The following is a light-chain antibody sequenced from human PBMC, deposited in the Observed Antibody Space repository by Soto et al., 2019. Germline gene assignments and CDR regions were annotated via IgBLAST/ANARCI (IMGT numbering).Light chain of an antibody. CDR2: DAS. Sequence: EIVLTQSPGTLSLSPGERATLSCRASQRISNSYLAWYQQKPGQAPRLLLYDASSRATGIPDRVSGNGSGTDFTLTISRREPKDFAVYYCQQYARPPFAFGEGTKVEIK. CDR3: QQYARPPFA. J-gene: IGKJ2*01. CDR1: QRISNSY. V-gene: IGKV3-20*01.